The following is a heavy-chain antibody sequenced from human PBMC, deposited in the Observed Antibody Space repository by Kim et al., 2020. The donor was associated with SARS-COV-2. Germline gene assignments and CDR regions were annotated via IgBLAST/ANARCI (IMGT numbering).Heavy chain of an antibody. D-gene: IGHD2-21*02. CDR3: ARDFTADYFDY. V-gene: IGHV3-33*01. CDR1: GFTFNAYS. CDR2: IWYDENTK. Sequence: GGSLRLSCAASGFTFNAYSMHWVRQPPGKGLEWVAVIWYDENTKYYADSVKGRFIVSRDNSKNTLYLQMNSLKAEDTAVYYCARDFTADYFDYWGQGTLVTVSS. J-gene: IGHJ4*02.